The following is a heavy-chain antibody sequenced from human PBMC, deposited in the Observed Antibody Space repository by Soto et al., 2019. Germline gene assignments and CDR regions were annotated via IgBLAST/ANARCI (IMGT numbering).Heavy chain of an antibody. CDR3: ARDESVGPNYVFDY. CDR2: ISYDGSNK. Sequence: GGSLRLSCAASGFTFSSYAMHWVRQAPGKGLEWVAVISYDGSNKYYADSVKGRFTISRDNSKNTLYLQMNSLRAEDTAVYYCARDESVGPNYVFDYWGQGTLVTVSS. CDR1: GFTFSSYA. D-gene: IGHD3-10*02. J-gene: IGHJ4*02. V-gene: IGHV3-30-3*01.